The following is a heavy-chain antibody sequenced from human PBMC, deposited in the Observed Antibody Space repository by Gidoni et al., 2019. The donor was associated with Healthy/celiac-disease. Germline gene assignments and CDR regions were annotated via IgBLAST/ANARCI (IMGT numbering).Heavy chain of an antibody. CDR1: GESFSGYY. V-gene: IGHV4-34*01. D-gene: IGHD2-8*01. CDR3: ARQWSGMDV. Sequence: QVQLQQWGAGLLKPSETLSLPCAVYGESFSGYYWSWIRQPPGKGLEWIGEINHSGSTNYNPSLKSRVTISVDTSKNQFSLKLSSVTAADTAVYYCARQWSGMDVWGQGTTVTVSS. J-gene: IGHJ6*02. CDR2: INHSGST.